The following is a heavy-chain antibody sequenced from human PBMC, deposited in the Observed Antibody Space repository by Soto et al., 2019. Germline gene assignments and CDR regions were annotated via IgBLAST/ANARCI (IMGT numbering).Heavy chain of an antibody. J-gene: IGHJ3*02. D-gene: IGHD6-13*01. CDR2: ISSSGSTI. Sequence: EVQLVESGGGLVQPGGSLRLSCAASGFTFSSYEMNWVRQAPGKGLEWVSYISSSGSTISYADSVKGRFTISRHNAKNSLYLQMNRLRAEDTGVYYCARVGPGYSSSWYRSDAFDIWGQGTMVTVSS. CDR3: ARVGPGYSSSWYRSDAFDI. CDR1: GFTFSSYE. V-gene: IGHV3-48*03.